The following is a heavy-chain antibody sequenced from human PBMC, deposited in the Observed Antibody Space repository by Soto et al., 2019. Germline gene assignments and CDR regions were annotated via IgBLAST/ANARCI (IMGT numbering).Heavy chain of an antibody. CDR3: ARSWYSTTRYFDF. Sequence: GPGVKRPGASVKVSCKPSGYTFTSYGISWVRQAPGQGLEWMGWISAHNGNTNYAQKVQGRVTMTTDTSTSTAYMELTSLRSDDTAVYYCARSWYSTTRYFDFWGRGTLVTVSS. CDR2: ISAHNGNT. D-gene: IGHD1-26*01. V-gene: IGHV1-18*01. CDR1: GYTFTSYG. J-gene: IGHJ2*01.